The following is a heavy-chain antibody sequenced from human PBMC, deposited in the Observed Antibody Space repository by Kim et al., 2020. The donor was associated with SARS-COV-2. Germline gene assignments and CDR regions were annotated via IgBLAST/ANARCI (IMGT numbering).Heavy chain of an antibody. Sequence: SDTLSLTCTVSGGSISSYYWSWIRQPPGKGLEWIGYIYYSGSTNYNPSLKSRVTISVDTSKNQFSLKLSSVTAADTAVYYCARAGTVTSYYYYYGMDVWGQGTTVTVSS. CDR3: ARAGTVTSYYYYYGMDV. V-gene: IGHV4-59*01. CDR2: IYYSGST. J-gene: IGHJ6*02. CDR1: GGSISSYY. D-gene: IGHD4-17*01.